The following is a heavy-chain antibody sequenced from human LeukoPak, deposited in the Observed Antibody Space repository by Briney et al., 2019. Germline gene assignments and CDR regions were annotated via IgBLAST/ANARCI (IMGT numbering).Heavy chain of an antibody. CDR3: AKEATIPRRIVPPDY. CDR1: GYTFTSYG. D-gene: IGHD6-6*01. Sequence: ASVKVSCKASGYTFTSYGISWVRQAPGQGLEWMGWISAYNGNTNYAQKLQGRVTMTTDTSTSTAYMELRSLRAEDTAVYYCAKEATIPRRIVPPDYWGQGTLVTVSS. J-gene: IGHJ4*02. CDR2: ISAYNGNT. V-gene: IGHV1-18*01.